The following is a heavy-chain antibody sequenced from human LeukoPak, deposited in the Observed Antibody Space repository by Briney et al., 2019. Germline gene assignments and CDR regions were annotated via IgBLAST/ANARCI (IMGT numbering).Heavy chain of an antibody. Sequence: ASVKVSCKASGGTFSNYAISWVRQAPGQGLEWMGGIIPIFGTANYAQKLQDRVTLSMEESTSTAYMELSSLRSEDTAVYYRARGPTDYDFWSGYSKKYYYYMDVWGTGNTVTVSS. J-gene: IGHJ6*03. CDR3: ARGPTDYDFWSGYSKKYYYYMDV. V-gene: IGHV1-69*05. CDR1: GGTFSNYA. D-gene: IGHD3-3*01. CDR2: IIPIFGTA.